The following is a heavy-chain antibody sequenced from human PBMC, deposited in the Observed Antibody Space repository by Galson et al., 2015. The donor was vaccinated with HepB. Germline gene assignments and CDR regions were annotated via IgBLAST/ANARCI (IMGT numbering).Heavy chain of an antibody. CDR1: GGTFSSYA. Sequence: SVKVSCKASGGTFSSYAISWVRQAPGQGLEWMGGIIPIFGTANYAQKFQGRVTITADESTSTAYMELSSLRSEDTAVYYCARDPSVWGSYRYTLGGYYYGMDVWGQGTTVTVSS. CDR2: IIPIFGTA. CDR3: ARDPSVWGSYRYTLGGYYYGMDV. V-gene: IGHV1-69*13. J-gene: IGHJ6*02. D-gene: IGHD3-16*02.